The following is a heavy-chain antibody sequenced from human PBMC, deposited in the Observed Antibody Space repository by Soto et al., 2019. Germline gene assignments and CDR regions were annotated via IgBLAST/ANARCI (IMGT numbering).Heavy chain of an antibody. D-gene: IGHD3-10*01. CDR1: GGTFSSYA. J-gene: IGHJ6*02. CDR2: IIPIFGTA. CDR3: ARGGITMVRAPQHNVYGMDV. Sequence: QVQLVQSGAEVKKPGSSVKVSCKASGGTFSSYAISWVRQAPGQGLEWMGGIIPIFGTANYAQKFQGRVTITADESTSTAYMELSSLRYEDTAVYYCARGGITMVRAPQHNVYGMDVWGQGTTVTVSS. V-gene: IGHV1-69*01.